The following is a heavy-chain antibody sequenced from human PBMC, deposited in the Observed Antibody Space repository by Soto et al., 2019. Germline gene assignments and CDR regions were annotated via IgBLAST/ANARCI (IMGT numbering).Heavy chain of an antibody. CDR1: GFTFSSYS. V-gene: IGHV3-21*01. CDR2: ISSSSSYI. Sequence: GGSLRLSCAASGFTFSSYSMNWVRQAPGKGLEWVSSISSSSSYIYYADSVKGRFTISRDNAKNSLYLQMNSLRAEDTAVYYCARKPGYCSGGSCYSDAFDIWGQGTMVTVSS. J-gene: IGHJ3*02. CDR3: ARKPGYCSGGSCYSDAFDI. D-gene: IGHD2-15*01.